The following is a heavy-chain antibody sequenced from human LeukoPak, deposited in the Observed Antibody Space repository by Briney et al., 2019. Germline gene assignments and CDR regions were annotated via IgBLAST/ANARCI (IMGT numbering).Heavy chain of an antibody. J-gene: IGHJ4*02. CDR1: GYTFSDYY. V-gene: IGHV1-2*02. Sequence: GAPVKVSCKASGYTFSDYYIHWMRQAPGQGLQWMGWIDPYRGATSYAQKFQGRVTMTRDTSISTAYVELSRLTSVDTAMYYCARGPNTGAFDYWGQGTPVTVSS. D-gene: IGHD3-10*01. CDR2: IDPYRGAT. CDR3: ARGPNTGAFDY.